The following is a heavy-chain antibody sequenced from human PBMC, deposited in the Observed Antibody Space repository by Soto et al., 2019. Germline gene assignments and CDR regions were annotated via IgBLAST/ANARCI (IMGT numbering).Heavy chain of an antibody. CDR3: ARHDMAMVRVSYLDQ. J-gene: IGHJ4*02. CDR2: IYYSGST. V-gene: IGHV4-59*08. CDR1: GGSINGYF. Sequence: SETLSLTCTVSGGSINGYFLSWIRQPPGKGLEWIGYIYYSGSTSYNPSLKSRVTISVDTSKNQFSLQLSSVTAADTALYFCARHDMAMVRVSYLDQWGQGALVTVSS. D-gene: IGHD5-18*01.